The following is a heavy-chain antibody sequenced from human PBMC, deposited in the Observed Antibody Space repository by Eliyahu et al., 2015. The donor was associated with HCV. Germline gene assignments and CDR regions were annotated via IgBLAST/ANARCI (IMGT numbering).Heavy chain of an antibody. CDR2: IDPNSGGT. V-gene: IGHV1-2*04. Sequence: QVQXVQSGAEXKKPGASVKVSCRASGXTFTDXXXHWVRQAPGQGLEWMGWIDPNSGGTNYAQKFQGWVTMSRDTSISTAYMELNSMKNDDTAVYYCAREVATISRRQTVSYGMDVWGQGTTVTVSS. CDR1: GXTFTDXX. CDR3: AREVATISRRQTVSYGMDV. D-gene: IGHD5-12*01. J-gene: IGHJ6*02.